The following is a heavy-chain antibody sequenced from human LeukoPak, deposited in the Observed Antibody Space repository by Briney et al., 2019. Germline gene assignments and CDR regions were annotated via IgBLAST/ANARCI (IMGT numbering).Heavy chain of an antibody. V-gene: IGHV3-48*04. D-gene: IGHD2-15*01. Sequence: GGSLRLSCAASGFTFSSYSMNWVRQAPGKGLEWVSYISSSSSTIYYADSVKGRFTISRDNAKNSLYLQMNSLRAEDTAVYYCARDLGYCSGGSCSGFYFWGQGTLVTVSS. J-gene: IGHJ4*02. CDR3: ARDLGYCSGGSCSGFYF. CDR2: ISSSSSTI. CDR1: GFTFSSYS.